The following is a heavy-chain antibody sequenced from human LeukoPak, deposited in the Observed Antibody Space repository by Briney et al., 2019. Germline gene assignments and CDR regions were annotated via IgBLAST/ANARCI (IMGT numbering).Heavy chain of an antibody. D-gene: IGHD2-21*02. J-gene: IGHJ1*01. CDR2: INAGNGNT. CDR1: GYTFTTYA. Sequence: ASVKVSCKASGYTFTTYAIHWVRQAPGQRLEWMGWINAGNGNTKYSQKFQGRVTITRDTSATTAYMELSSLRSEDTAVYYCARGCGSDCPNAEYFHHWGQGTLVTVSS. CDR3: ARGCGSDCPNAEYFHH. V-gene: IGHV1-3*01.